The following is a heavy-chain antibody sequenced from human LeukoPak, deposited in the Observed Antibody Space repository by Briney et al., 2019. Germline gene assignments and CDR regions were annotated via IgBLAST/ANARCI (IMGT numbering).Heavy chain of an antibody. CDR3: ARSRIYYVSGSYYTDY. V-gene: IGHV3-66*01. CDR2: LYSGGDT. D-gene: IGHD3-10*01. CDR1: GFTVSSNY. J-gene: IGHJ4*02. Sequence: GGSLRLSCAASGFTVSSNYMSWVRQAPGKGLEWVSVLYSGGDTKYADSVKGRFIISRDNSKNTLYLQMNSLRVGDTAVYYCARSRIYYVSGSYYTDYWGQGTLVIVSS.